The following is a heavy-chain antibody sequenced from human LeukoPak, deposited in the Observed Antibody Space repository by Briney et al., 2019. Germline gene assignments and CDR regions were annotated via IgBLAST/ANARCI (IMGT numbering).Heavy chain of an antibody. V-gene: IGHV4-30-4*01. D-gene: IGHD3-22*01. CDR2: MYYSGST. CDR1: GGSISSGDYY. Sequence: SETLSLTCTVYGGSISSGDYYWSWIRQPPGKGLEWMAYMYYSGSTYYNPSLKRRVTMSADTSKNQLSLKLSSVTAADTAVYYCARPYYYDSRIDPWGQGILVTVSS. J-gene: IGHJ5*02. CDR3: ARPYYYDSRIDP.